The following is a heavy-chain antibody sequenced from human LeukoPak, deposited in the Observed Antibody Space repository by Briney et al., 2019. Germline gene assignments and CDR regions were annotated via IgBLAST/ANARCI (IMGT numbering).Heavy chain of an antibody. D-gene: IGHD3-16*01. Sequence: SETLSLTCTVSGGSISSYYWSWIRQPPGKGLEWIGYIYYSRSTNYNPSLKSRVTISVDPSKNQFSLKLSSVTAADTAVYYCARNPPLGNWFDPWGQGTLVTVSS. CDR3: ARNPPLGNWFDP. CDR1: GGSISSYY. J-gene: IGHJ5*02. CDR2: IYYSRST. V-gene: IGHV4-59*12.